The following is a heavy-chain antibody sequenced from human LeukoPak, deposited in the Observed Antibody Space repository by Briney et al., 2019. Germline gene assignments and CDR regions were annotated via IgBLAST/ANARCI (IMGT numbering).Heavy chain of an antibody. J-gene: IGHJ6*02. Sequence: SETLSLTCTVSGGSISSYYWSWIRQPPGKGLEWIGYIYYSGSTNYNPSLKSRVTISVDTSKNQFSLKLSSVTAADTAVYYCARDRKYYYGSGSHTDYYYYGMDVWGQGTTVTVSS. V-gene: IGHV4-59*01. CDR2: IYYSGST. CDR3: ARDRKYYYGSGSHTDYYYYGMDV. CDR1: GGSISSYY. D-gene: IGHD3-10*01.